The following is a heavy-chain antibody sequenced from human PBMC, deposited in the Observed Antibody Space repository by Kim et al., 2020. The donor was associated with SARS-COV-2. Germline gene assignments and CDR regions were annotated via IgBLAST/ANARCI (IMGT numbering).Heavy chain of an antibody. V-gene: IGHV5-51*01. D-gene: IGHD3-22*01. CDR2: IYPGDSDT. Sequence: GESLKISCKGSGYSFTSYWIGWVRQMPGKGLEWMGIIYPGDSDTRYSPSFQGQVTISADKSISTAYLQWSSLKASDTAMYYCARRAYPYDSKRRQFDYWGQGTLVTVSS. J-gene: IGHJ4*02. CDR3: ARRAYPYDSKRRQFDY. CDR1: GYSFTSYW.